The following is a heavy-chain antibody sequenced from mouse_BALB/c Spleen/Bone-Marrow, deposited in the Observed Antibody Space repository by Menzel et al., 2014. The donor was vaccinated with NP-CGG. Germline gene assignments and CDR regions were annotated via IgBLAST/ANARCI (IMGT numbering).Heavy chain of an antibody. CDR3: GRWAN. J-gene: IGHJ2*01. CDR2: INPYNGDT. CDR1: GYSFTDYF. V-gene: IGHV1-37*01. Sequence: EVKLMESGPELVKPGASVKISCKTSGYSFTDYFMNWVKQSRGQSLEWIGRINPYNGDTFYNQNFKGKATLTVDKSSNTAHMELLSLTSEYSAVYYCGRWANWGQGTTLTVSS.